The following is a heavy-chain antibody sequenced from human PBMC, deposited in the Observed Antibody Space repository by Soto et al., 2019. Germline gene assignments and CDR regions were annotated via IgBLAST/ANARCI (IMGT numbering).Heavy chain of an antibody. V-gene: IGHV3-30*03. CDR3: ATTFYSGPD. CDR1: GFTFSNYG. J-gene: IGHJ4*02. CDR2: ISFDGSNK. D-gene: IGHD5-12*01. Sequence: VGSLRLSCAASGFTFSNYGMHWVRQAPGKGLEWVAVISFDGSNKYYADPVKGRFTISRDNSKNTLYLQMHSLRAEDTAVYYCATTFYSGPDWGQGTLVTVSS.